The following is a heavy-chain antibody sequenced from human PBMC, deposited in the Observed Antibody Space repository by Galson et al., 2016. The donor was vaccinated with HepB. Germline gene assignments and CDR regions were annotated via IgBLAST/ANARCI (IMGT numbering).Heavy chain of an antibody. J-gene: IGHJ4*02. D-gene: IGHD6-25*01. V-gene: IGHV3-7*01. Sequence: SLRLSCAASGFTFSYYWMSWVRQAPGKGLEWVANVNQDGGEKYYVDSVKGRFTISRDNAKNSLYLQMNSLGVEDTAVYYCARDGLGTVAAASALGNWGQGTLVTVSS. CDR1: GFTFSYYW. CDR2: VNQDGGEK. CDR3: ARDGLGTVAAASALGN.